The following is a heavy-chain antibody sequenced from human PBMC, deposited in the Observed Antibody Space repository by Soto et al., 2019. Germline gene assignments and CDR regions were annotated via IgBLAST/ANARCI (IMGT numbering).Heavy chain of an antibody. J-gene: IGHJ4*02. V-gene: IGHV4-31*03. CDR1: GGSISSGGYY. CDR2: IYYSGST. CDR3: ARFPPWELLGRAYFDY. D-gene: IGHD1-26*01. Sequence: SETLSLTCTVSGGSISSGGYYWSWIRQHPGKGLEWIGYIYYSGSTYYNPSLKSRATISVDTSKSQFSLKLSSVTAADTAVYYCARFPPWELLGRAYFDYWGQGTLVTVSS.